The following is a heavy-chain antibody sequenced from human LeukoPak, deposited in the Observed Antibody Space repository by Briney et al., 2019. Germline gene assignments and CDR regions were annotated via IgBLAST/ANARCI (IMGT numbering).Heavy chain of an antibody. J-gene: IGHJ5*02. CDR1: GYTFTNYF. D-gene: IGHD2-21*02. Sequence: ASVKVSCKASGYTFTNYFMHWVRQAPGQGLEWMGIINPRGGSTGYAHKFQGRITMTTDMSTRTVYMELSSLESEDTAVYYCARRDCVGDCYSNWFDPWGQGTLVTVSS. CDR3: ARRDCVGDCYSNWFDP. V-gene: IGHV1-46*01. CDR2: INPRGGST.